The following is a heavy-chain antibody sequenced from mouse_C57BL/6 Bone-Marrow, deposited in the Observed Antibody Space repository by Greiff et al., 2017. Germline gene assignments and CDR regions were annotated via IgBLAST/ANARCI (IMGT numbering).Heavy chain of an antibody. CDR1: GYTFTSYG. Sequence: VQLQQSGAELVRPGASVKLSCKASGYTFTSYGISWVKQRTGQGLEWIGEIYPRSGNTYYNEKFKGKATLTADKSSSTAYMELRSLTSEDSAVYFCAELHYYAMDYWGQGTSVTVSS. CDR2: IYPRSGNT. CDR3: AELHYYAMDY. V-gene: IGHV1-81*01. J-gene: IGHJ4*01.